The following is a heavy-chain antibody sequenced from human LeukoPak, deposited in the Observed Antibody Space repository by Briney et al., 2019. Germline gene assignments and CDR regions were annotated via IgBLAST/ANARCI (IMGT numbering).Heavy chain of an antibody. Sequence: PGGSLRLSCAASGFTFDDYAMHWVRQAQVKGLGWVSGISWNSGSIGYVDSVKGRLTISRVNTADSLYLQMNSLRAEDTALYYCAKVSGVVSYYYGMDVWGQGTTVTVSS. D-gene: IGHD3-3*01. CDR3: AKVSGVVSYYYGMDV. CDR2: ISWNSGSI. V-gene: IGHV3-9*01. J-gene: IGHJ6*02. CDR1: GFTFDDYA.